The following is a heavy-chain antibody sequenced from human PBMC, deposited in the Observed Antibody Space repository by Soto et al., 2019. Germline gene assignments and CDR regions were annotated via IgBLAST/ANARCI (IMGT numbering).Heavy chain of an antibody. CDR3: AREKGGGAAAGTVGYYDYGMDV. D-gene: IGHD6-13*01. Sequence: QVQLVESGGGVVQPGRSLRLSCAASGFTFSSYAMHWVRQAPGKGLEWVAVISYDGSNKYYADSVKGRFTISRDNSKNTLYLQKNSLRAEDTAGYYCAREKGGGAAAGTVGYYDYGMDVGGQGTTVTVSS. CDR2: ISYDGSNK. J-gene: IGHJ6*02. V-gene: IGHV3-30-3*01. CDR1: GFTFSSYA.